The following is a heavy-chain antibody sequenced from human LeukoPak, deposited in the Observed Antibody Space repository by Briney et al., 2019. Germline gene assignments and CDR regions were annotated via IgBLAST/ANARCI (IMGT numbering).Heavy chain of an antibody. J-gene: IGHJ4*02. CDR1: GGSISSGGYY. V-gene: IGHV4-39*01. CDR3: ARRDFAVFGVGYFDY. CDR2: IYYGGRT. D-gene: IGHD3-3*01. Sequence: SETLSLTCTVSGGSISSGGYYWSWIRQPPGRGLEWIGSIYYGGRTYYNPSLKSRVTISVDTSKNQFSLKLSSVTAADTAVYYCARRDFAVFGVGYFDYWGQGTLVTVSS.